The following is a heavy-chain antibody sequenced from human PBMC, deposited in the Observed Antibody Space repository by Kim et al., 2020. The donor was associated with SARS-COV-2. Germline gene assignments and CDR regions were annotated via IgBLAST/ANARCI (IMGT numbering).Heavy chain of an antibody. CDR2: IWYDGSNK. CDR1: GFTFSSYA. Sequence: GGSLRLSCAASGFTFSSYAMHWVRQAPGKGLEWVAVIWYDGSNKYYADSVKGRFTISRDNSKNTLYLQMNSLRAEDTAVYYCAKSKDYYDVYYYYGMDVWGQGTTVTVSS. D-gene: IGHD3-22*01. CDR3: AKSKDYYDVYYYYGMDV. V-gene: IGHV3-33*06. J-gene: IGHJ6*02.